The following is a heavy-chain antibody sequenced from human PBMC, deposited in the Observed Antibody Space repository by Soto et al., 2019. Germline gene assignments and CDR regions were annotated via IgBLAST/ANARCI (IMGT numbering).Heavy chain of an antibody. V-gene: IGHV1-69*13. CDR3: ARGYSSGWDYYYGMDV. CDR1: GGTFSSYA. J-gene: IGHJ6*02. Sequence: GASVKVSCKASGGTFSSYAISWVRQAPGQGLEWMGGIIPIFGTANYAQKFQGRVTITADESTSTAYMELSSLRSEDTAVYYCARGYSSGWDYYYGMDVWGQGTTVTVSS. CDR2: IIPIFGTA. D-gene: IGHD6-19*01.